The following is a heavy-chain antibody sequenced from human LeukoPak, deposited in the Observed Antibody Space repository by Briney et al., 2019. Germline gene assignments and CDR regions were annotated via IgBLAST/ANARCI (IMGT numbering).Heavy chain of an antibody. J-gene: IGHJ4*02. CDR2: ISSSSSYI. V-gene: IGHV3-21*01. CDR3: AREIDSRPFDY. CDR1: GFTLSSYS. Sequence: GGSLRLSCAASGFTLSSYSMNWVRQAPGKGLEWVSSISSSSSYIYYADSVKGRFTISRDNAKNSLYLQMNSLRAEDTAVYYCAREIDSRPFDYWGQGTLVTVSS. D-gene: IGHD3-22*01.